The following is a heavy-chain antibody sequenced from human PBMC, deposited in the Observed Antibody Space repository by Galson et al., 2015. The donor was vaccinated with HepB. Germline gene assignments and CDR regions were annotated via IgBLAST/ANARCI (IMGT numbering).Heavy chain of an antibody. CDR1: GFTFSSYA. CDR3: ARLYGDYGGGRFDP. D-gene: IGHD4-17*01. J-gene: IGHJ5*02. Sequence: SLRLSCAASGFTFSSYAMSWVRQAPGKGLEWVSAISGSGGSTYYADSVKGRFTISRDNSKNTLYLQMNSLRAEDTAVYYCARLYGDYGGGRFDPWGQGTLVTVSS. V-gene: IGHV3-23*01. CDR2: ISGSGGST.